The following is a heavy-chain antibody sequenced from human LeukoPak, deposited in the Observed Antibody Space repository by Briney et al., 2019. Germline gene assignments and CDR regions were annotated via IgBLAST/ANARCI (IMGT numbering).Heavy chain of an antibody. CDR1: GGSISSYY. J-gene: IGHJ4*02. D-gene: IGHD3-10*01. CDR2: IYYSGST. Sequence: PSETLSLTCTVSGGSISSYYWSWIRQPPGKGLEWIGYIYYSGSTNYNPSLKSRVTISVDTSKNQFSLKLSSVTAADTAVYYCARMVRGVIFDYWGQGTLVTVSS. V-gene: IGHV4-59*01. CDR3: ARMVRGVIFDY.